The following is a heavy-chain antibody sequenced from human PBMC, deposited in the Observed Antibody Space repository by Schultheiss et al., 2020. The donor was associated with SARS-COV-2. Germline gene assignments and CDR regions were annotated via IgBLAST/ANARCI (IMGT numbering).Heavy chain of an antibody. CDR1: GFTFSSHG. Sequence: GGSLRLSCAASGFTFSSHGMHWVRQAPGKGLEWVAGIWYDGSRECYADSVMGRFTISRDNFQNTLYLQMNSLRVEDTAVYYCTRDISFGVFDYWGQGILVTVSS. CDR2: IWYDGSRE. V-gene: IGHV3-33*01. CDR3: TRDISFGVFDY. D-gene: IGHD3-10*01. J-gene: IGHJ4*02.